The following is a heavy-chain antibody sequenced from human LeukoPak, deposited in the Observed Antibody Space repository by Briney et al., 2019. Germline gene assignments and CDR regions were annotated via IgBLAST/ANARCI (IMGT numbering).Heavy chain of an antibody. D-gene: IGHD3-10*01. CDR1: GGSTSSYY. CDR2: IYTSGST. V-gene: IGHV4-4*07. CDR3: AREVLLWFGDRPHWFDP. J-gene: IGHJ5*02. Sequence: SETLSLTCTVSGGSTSSYYWSWIRQPAGKGLEWIGRIYTSGSTNYNPSLKSRVTMSVDTSKNQFSLKLSSVTAADTAVYYCAREVLLWFGDRPHWFDPWGQGTLVTVSS.